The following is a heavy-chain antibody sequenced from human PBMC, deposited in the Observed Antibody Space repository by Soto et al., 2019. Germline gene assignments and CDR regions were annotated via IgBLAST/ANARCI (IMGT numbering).Heavy chain of an antibody. CDR1: GGSISSYY. CDR3: ARLYGWAFDI. J-gene: IGHJ3*02. V-gene: IGHV4-59*08. CDR2: IYYSGST. D-gene: IGHD3-16*01. Sequence: QVQLQESGPGLVKPSETLSLTCTVSGGSISSYYWSWIRQPPGKGLEWIGYIYYSGSTNYNPSLKTRVTIAVDTSKNQFSLQLSSVTAADTDVYYCARLYGWAFDIWGQGTMVTVSS.